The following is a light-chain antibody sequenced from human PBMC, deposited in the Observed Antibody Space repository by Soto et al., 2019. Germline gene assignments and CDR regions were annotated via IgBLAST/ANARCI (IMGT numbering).Light chain of an antibody. V-gene: IGKV3-15*01. CDR3: QQYNNWPPRT. CDR1: QSVSSN. Sequence: EMVMTQSPATLSVSPGERATLSCRASQSVSSNLAWYQQKPGPAPRLLIYGASTRDTGIPARFSGSGSGTEFALTISSLQSEDFAVYYCQQYNNWPPRTFGQGTKVEIK. CDR2: GAS. J-gene: IGKJ1*01.